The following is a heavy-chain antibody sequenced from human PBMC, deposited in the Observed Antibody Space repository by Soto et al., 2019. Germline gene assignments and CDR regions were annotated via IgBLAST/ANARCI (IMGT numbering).Heavy chain of an antibody. J-gene: IGHJ3*02. Sequence: SETLSLTCTVSGGSISSSSYYWGWIRQPPGKGLEWIGSIYYRGSTYYNPSLKSRVTISVDTSKNQYSLKLSSVTAGQTDVYYCVRVEMATKNDPFGICGQGTVIT. D-gene: IGHD5-12*01. CDR2: IYYRGST. CDR1: GGSISSSSYY. CDR3: VRVEMATKNDPFGI. V-gene: IGHV4-39*01.